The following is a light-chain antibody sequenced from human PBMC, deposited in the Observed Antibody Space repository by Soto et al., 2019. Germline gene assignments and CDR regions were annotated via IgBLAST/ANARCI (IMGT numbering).Light chain of an antibody. V-gene: IGKV3-11*01. Sequence: EIALTQSPATLSLSPGERATLSCRASQSLSSYLAWYQQKPGQAPRLLIYDASNRATGIPARFTGSGSGTDFTLTISSLEPEDFAVYYCQHRGNWPLSYTFGQGTKLEIK. CDR1: QSLSSY. J-gene: IGKJ2*01. CDR2: DAS. CDR3: QHRGNWPLSYT.